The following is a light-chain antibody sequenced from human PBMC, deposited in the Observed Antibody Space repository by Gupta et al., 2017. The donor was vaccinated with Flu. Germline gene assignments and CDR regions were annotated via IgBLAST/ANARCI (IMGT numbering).Light chain of an antibody. Sequence: SHELPQPSSVSVSPGQTARITCSGDILGKKYARWFQQKPGQAPVRIIYKDSERPSGIPERFSGSSSGAKVTLTINGAQFDDEADYYCYSAADNIGVFGGGTKLT. CDR2: KDS. CDR1: ILGKKY. CDR3: YSAADNIGV. V-gene: IGLV3-27*01. J-gene: IGLJ3*02.